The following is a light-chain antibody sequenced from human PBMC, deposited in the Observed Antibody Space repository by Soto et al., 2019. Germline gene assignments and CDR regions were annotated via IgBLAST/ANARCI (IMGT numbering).Light chain of an antibody. CDR1: QSVSTN. Sequence: EIVMTQSPVTLSVSPGERDTLSCRASQSVSTNLAWYQQKPGQAPRLLIYGASTRATGIPARFSGSGSGTEFTLTISSLQSEDFAVYSCQQYNNWPPCTFGQGTKLEIK. J-gene: IGKJ2*02. V-gene: IGKV3-15*01. CDR2: GAS. CDR3: QQYNNWPPCT.